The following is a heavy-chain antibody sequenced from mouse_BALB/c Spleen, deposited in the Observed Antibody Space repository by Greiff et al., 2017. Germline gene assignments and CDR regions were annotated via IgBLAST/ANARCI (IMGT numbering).Heavy chain of an antibody. D-gene: IGHD2-3*01. J-gene: IGHJ2*01. Sequence: QVHVKQSGAELVRPGVSVKISCKGSGYTFTDYAMHWVKQSHAKSLEWIGVISTYYGDASYNQKFKGKATMTVDKSSSTAYMELARLTSEDSAIYYCARSGDGYNYFDYWGQGTTLTVSS. CDR3: ARSGDGYNYFDY. CDR1: GYTFTDYA. V-gene: IGHV1S137*01. CDR2: ISTYYGDA.